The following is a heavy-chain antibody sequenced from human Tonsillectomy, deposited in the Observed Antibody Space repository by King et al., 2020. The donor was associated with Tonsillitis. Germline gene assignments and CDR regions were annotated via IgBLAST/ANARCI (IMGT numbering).Heavy chain of an antibody. CDR2: IYSGGDST. J-gene: IGHJ3*02. CDR1: GFTFSNYA. Sequence: QLVQSGGGLVQPGGSLRLSCAASGFTFSNYAMTWVRQAPGKGLEWVSIIYSGGDSTYYADSVKGRFTISRDNSKNTLYLQMNSLRAEDTAVYYCAKDSYSSTFGVKGAFDIWGQGTMVTVSS. D-gene: IGHD6-13*01. V-gene: IGHV3-23*03. CDR3: AKDSYSSTFGVKGAFDI.